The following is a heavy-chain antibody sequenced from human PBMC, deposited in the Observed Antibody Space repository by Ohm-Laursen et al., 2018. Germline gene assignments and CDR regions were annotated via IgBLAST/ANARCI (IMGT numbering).Heavy chain of an antibody. V-gene: IGHV4-59*08. CDR1: SGSLSGYF. Sequence: SDTLSLTCSVSSGSLSGYFWSWIRQAPGQGLEWIGSVYYTGTPNYRSSLKSRLTISPDTSKRQISMQLASVTAADTAVYYCARHLGDAFDIWGQGTMVIVSS. CDR3: ARHLGDAFDI. J-gene: IGHJ3*02. CDR2: VYYTGTP.